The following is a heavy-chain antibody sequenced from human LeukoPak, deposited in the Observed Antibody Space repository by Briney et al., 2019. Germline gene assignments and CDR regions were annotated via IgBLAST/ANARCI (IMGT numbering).Heavy chain of an antibody. Sequence: PSETLSLTCAVSGGSISSSNWWSWVRQPPGKGLEWIGEIYHSGSTNYNPSLKSRVTISVDESKNQFSLKLSSVTAADAAVYYCARVTRSGSYYVDYWGQGTLVTVSS. CDR2: IYHSGST. CDR3: ARVTRSGSYYVDY. D-gene: IGHD3-10*01. J-gene: IGHJ4*02. V-gene: IGHV4-4*02. CDR1: GGSISSSNW.